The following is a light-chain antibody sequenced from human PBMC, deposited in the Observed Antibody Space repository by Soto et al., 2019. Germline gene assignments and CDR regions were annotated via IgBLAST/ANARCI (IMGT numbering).Light chain of an antibody. CDR1: SSDVGGYNY. Sequence: QSALTQPASVSGSPGQSITISCTGTSSDVGGYNYVSWHQQYPGKAPKLMIYEVSNRPSGVSNRFSGSKSGNTASLTISGLQAEDEADYFCSSYTSSSTYVFGTGAELTVL. J-gene: IGLJ1*01. V-gene: IGLV2-14*01. CDR2: EVS. CDR3: SSYTSSSTYV.